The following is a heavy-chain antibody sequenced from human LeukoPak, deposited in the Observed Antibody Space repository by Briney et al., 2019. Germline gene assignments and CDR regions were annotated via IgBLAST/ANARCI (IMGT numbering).Heavy chain of an antibody. V-gene: IGHV3-30-3*01. D-gene: IGHD3-10*01. CDR3: AKEELITMVRPYPTGDYYYYGMDV. CDR2: ISYDGSNK. CDR1: GFTFSSYA. Sequence: GGSLRLSCAASGFTFSSYAMHWVRQAPGKGLEWVAVISYDGSNKYYADSVKGRFTISRDNSKNTLYLQMNSLRAEDTAVYYCAKEELITMVRPYPTGDYYYYGMDVWGQGTTVTVSS. J-gene: IGHJ6*02.